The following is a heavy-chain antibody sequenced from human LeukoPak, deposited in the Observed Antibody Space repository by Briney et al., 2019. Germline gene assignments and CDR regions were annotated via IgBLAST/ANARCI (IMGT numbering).Heavy chain of an antibody. D-gene: IGHD6-13*01. J-gene: IGHJ4*02. V-gene: IGHV3-15*01. CDR2: IKSKTDGGTT. CDR3: TTDWDGSSWYVDY. Sequence: GGSLRLSCAASGFTFSNAWMSWVRQAPGKGLEWVGRIKSKTDGGTTDYAAPVKGRFTISRDDSKNTLYLQMNSLKTEDTAVYHCTTDWDGSSWYVDYWGQGTLVTVSS. CDR1: GFTFSNAW.